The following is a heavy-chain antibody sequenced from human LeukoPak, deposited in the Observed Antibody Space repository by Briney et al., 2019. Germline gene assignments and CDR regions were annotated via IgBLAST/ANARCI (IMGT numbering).Heavy chain of an antibody. D-gene: IGHD2-21*02. CDR2: IYPGDSDT. V-gene: IGHV5-51*01. J-gene: IGHJ3*02. CDR1: GYSFTSYW. Sequence: PGESLKISCKGSGYSFTSYWIGWVRQMPGKGLEWMGIIYPGDSDTRYSPSFQGQVTISADKSISTAYLQWSSLKASDTAMYYCAIAVVVTADYGAFDIWGQGIMVTVSS. CDR3: AIAVVVTADYGAFDI.